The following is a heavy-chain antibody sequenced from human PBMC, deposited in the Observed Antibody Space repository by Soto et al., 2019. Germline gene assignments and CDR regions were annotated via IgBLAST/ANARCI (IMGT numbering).Heavy chain of an antibody. D-gene: IGHD3-3*01. V-gene: IGHV3-15*07. CDR3: TTSYYDFWSGYPVCYYYGMDV. Sequence: PGGTLRLSCAASGFTFSNAWMNWVRQAPGKGLEWVGRIKSKTDGGTTDYAAPVKGRFTISRDDSKNTLYLQMNSLKTEDTAVYYCTTSYYDFWSGYPVCYYYGMDVWGQGTTVTVSS. CDR1: GFTFSNAW. J-gene: IGHJ6*02. CDR2: IKSKTDGGTT.